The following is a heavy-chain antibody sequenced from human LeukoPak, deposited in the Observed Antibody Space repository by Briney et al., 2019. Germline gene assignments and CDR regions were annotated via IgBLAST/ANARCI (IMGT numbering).Heavy chain of an antibody. J-gene: IGHJ4*02. CDR2: VYYTGST. CDR3: ARGAMATTPFFDY. Sequence: SDTLSLTCPVSGRSISNYYYWTWIRQPPGKGLGWIGYVYYTGSTNFNPSLKSRVTMSLDTSRNQFSLKLTSLTAADTAVYYCARGAMATTPFFDYWGQGTLVTVSS. CDR1: GRSISNYY. V-gene: IGHV4-59*07. D-gene: IGHD5-24*01.